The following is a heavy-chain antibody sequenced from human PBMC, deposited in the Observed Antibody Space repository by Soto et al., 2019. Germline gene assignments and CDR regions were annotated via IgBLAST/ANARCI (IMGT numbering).Heavy chain of an antibody. V-gene: IGHV3-74*01. D-gene: IGHD1-26*01. CDR3: VRGDRGAFHL. CDR2: IHSDGSST. J-gene: IGHJ3*01. Sequence: EVQLVESGGGLVQPGESLRLSCAASGFTFSYYWMHWVRQAPGKGLVWVSRIHSDGSSTTYADSVKGRFTISRDNARNTLYLQMNSLRAEDTAVYYCVRGDRGAFHLWGQGTVVTVSS. CDR1: GFTFSYYW.